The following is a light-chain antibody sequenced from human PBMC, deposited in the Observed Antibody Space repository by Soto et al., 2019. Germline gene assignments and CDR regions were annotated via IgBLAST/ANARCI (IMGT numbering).Light chain of an antibody. V-gene: IGKV1-27*01. CDR1: QGISNY. CDR3: LKYNSAPHT. Sequence: DIQMTQSPSSLSASVGDRVTITCRASQGISNYLAWYQQKPGKVPKLLIYAASTLQSGVPSRFSGSGSGTDLTLTISSLQHEDVATYYCLKYNSAPHTFGQGTKLEIK. CDR2: AAS. J-gene: IGKJ2*01.